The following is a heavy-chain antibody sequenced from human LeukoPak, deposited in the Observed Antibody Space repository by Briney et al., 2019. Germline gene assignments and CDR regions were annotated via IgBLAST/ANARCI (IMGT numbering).Heavy chain of an antibody. Sequence: SGTLSLTCAVSGDSISSSNWWNWVRQPPGKGLEWIGEIYHSGSTHYNPSLKSRITISVDKSKNQFSLKLSSVTAADTAVYYCASGRLYYYDSSGYYYEAFDIWGQGTMVTVSS. D-gene: IGHD3-22*01. V-gene: IGHV4-4*02. J-gene: IGHJ3*02. CDR2: IYHSGST. CDR1: GDSISSSNW. CDR3: ASGRLYYYDSSGYYYEAFDI.